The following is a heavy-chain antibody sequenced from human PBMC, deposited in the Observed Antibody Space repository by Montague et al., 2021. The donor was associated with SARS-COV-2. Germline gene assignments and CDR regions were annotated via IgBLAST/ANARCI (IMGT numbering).Heavy chain of an antibody. J-gene: IGHJ6*02. CDR3: ARDGSGSYSNYYYYGMDV. D-gene: IGHD3-10*01. CDR2: IKQDGGEK. CDR1: GFTFSSYW. V-gene: IGHV3-7*01. Sequence: SLRLSCAASGFTFSSYWMSWVRQAPGKGLEWVANIKQDGGEKYYVDSVKGRFTISRDNAKNSLYLQMNSLRAEDTAVYYCARDGSGSYSNYYYYGMDVWGQGTTVTVSS.